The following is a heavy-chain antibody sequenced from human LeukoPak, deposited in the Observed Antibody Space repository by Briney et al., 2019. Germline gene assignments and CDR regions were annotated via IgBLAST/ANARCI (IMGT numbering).Heavy chain of an antibody. D-gene: IGHD6-13*01. CDR2: IWYDGSKK. CDR1: GFTFSSYG. CDR3: AKSPHSSSWYYFDY. J-gene: IGHJ4*02. V-gene: IGHV3-33*06. Sequence: GGSLRLSCATSGFTFSSYGFHWVRQAPVKGLEWVAVIWYDGSKKYYADSVKGRFTISRDNSKNTLYLQMNSLRAEDTAVYYCAKSPHSSSWYYFDYWGQGTLVTVSS.